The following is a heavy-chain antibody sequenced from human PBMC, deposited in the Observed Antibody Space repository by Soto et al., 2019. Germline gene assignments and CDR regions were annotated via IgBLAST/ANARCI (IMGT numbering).Heavy chain of an antibody. Sequence: AETLSLTCTVSGGSISSSSNHWGWIRQPPGKGLEWIGSIYYSGTTYYTPSLKSRVTISVDTSKNQFSLKVNSVTAADTAVYYCAHEMEWMLQIFNPWGQGILVTVSS. D-gene: IGHD3-3*01. CDR3: AHEMEWMLQIFNP. J-gene: IGHJ5*02. CDR1: GGSISSSSNH. V-gene: IGHV4-39*01. CDR2: IYYSGTT.